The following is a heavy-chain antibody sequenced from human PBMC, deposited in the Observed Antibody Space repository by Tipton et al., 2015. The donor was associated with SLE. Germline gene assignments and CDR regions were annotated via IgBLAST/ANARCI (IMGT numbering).Heavy chain of an antibody. CDR3: TRGRITMIVVNFDY. V-gene: IGHV3-49*04. J-gene: IGHJ4*02. CDR2: IRSKAYGGTT. Sequence: RSLRLSCTASGFTFGDYAMSWVRQAPGKGLEWVGFIRSKAYGGTTEYAASVKGRFTISRDDSKSIAYLQRNSLKTEDTAVYYCTRGRITMIVVNFDYWGQGTLVTVSS. D-gene: IGHD3-22*01. CDR1: GFTFGDYA.